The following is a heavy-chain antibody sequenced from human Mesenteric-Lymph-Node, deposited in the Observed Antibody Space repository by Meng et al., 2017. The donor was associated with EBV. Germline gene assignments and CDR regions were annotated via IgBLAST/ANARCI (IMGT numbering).Heavy chain of an antibody. CDR3: ARNSDSGSYIDY. Sequence: QVQLPESVQVLMKPSDTLSLTCAVSGYAIDTTNWWGWIRQHPGKGVECYGHIYYSVNTYNNPSLKSRVTMSIDPSKNQFSLKLSSVTAVDTAVYYCARNSDSGSYIDYWGQGTLVTVPS. CDR1: GYAIDTTNW. V-gene: IGHV4-28*01. J-gene: IGHJ4*02. CDR2: IYYSVNT. D-gene: IGHD1-26*01.